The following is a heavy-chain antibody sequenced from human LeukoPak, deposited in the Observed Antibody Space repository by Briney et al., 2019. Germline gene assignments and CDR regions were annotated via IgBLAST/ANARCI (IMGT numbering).Heavy chain of an antibody. Sequence: SETLSLTCAVYGGSFSGYYWSWIRQPPGKGLEWIGEINHSGSTNYNPSLKSRVTISVDTSKNQFSLKLSSVTAADTAVYYCARGNDLETPGYSSSWGKDYYYGMDVWGQGTTVTVSS. CDR1: GGSFSGYY. V-gene: IGHV4-34*01. CDR3: ARGNDLETPGYSSSWGKDYYYGMDV. J-gene: IGHJ6*02. D-gene: IGHD6-13*01. CDR2: INHSGST.